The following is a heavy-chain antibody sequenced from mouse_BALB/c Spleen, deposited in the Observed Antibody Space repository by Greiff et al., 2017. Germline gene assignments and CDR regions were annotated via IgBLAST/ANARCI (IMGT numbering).Heavy chain of an antibody. CDR1: GYTFTSYW. CDR2: IYPSDSYT. J-gene: IGHJ3*01. V-gene: IGHV1-69*02. CDR3: TRGEFITTATGFAY. D-gene: IGHD1-2*01. Sequence: VQLQQPGAELVRPGASVKLSCKASGYTFTSYWINWVKQRPGQGLEWIGNIYPSDSYTNYNQKFKDKATLTVDKSSSTAYMQLSSPTSEDSAVYYCTRGEFITTATGFAYWGQGTLVTVSA.